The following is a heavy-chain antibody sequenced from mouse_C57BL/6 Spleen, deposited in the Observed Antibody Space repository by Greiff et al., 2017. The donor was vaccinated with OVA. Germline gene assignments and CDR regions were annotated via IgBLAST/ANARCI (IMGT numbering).Heavy chain of an antibody. CDR1: GYAFSSSW. Sequence: VQLQQSGPELVKPGASVKISCKASGYAFSSSWMNWVKQRPGKGLEWIGRIYPGDGDTNYNGKFKGKATLTADKSSSTAYMQLSSLTSEDSAVYFCARSGTSYAMDDWGQGTSVTVSS. CDR3: ARSGTSYAMDD. J-gene: IGHJ4*01. D-gene: IGHD4-1*01. CDR2: IYPGDGDT. V-gene: IGHV1-82*01.